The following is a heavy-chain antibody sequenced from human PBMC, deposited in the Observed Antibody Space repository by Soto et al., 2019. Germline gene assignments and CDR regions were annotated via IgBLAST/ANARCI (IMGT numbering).Heavy chain of an antibody. CDR1: GVTFSGYT. J-gene: IGHJ4*02. CDR3: SKDGGKN. Sequence: EVQLLESGGGLAQPGGSLRLSCAASGVTFSGYTMAWVRQAPGKGLEWVSTISHSGESTYYAESVKGRFTISRDNSKNTLYLQMNSLRGEDTAVYFCSKDGGKNWGQGTLVTVAS. V-gene: IGHV3-23*01. CDR2: ISHSGEST.